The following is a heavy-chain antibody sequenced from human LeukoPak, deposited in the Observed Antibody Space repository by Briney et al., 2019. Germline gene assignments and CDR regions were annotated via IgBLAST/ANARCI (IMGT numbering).Heavy chain of an antibody. V-gene: IGHV4-61*08. J-gene: IGHJ3*02. CDR3: ARLVSKNDAFDI. D-gene: IGHD4-11*01. CDR2: IYYSGST. CDR1: GGSISSGGYY. Sequence: SETLSLTCTVSGGSISSGGYYWSWIRQHPGKGLEWIGYIYYSGSTNYNPSLKSRVTISVDTSKNQFSLKLSSVTAADTAVYYCARLVSKNDAFDIWGQGTMVTVSS.